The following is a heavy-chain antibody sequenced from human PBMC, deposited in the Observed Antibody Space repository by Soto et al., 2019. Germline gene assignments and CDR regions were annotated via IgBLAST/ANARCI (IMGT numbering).Heavy chain of an antibody. J-gene: IGHJ5*02. CDR3: AKDLRPNTVTTCGS. CDR1: GFTFDSHG. CDR2: ISSDGNNK. V-gene: IGHV3-30*18. Sequence: QVQLVESGGGAVQPGRSLRLSCAASGFTFDSHGMHWVRQAPGKGLEWVAVISSDGNNKYYADSVKGRFTISRDNFNNILYLQITRLRAEDTAVYYCAKDLRPNTVTTCGSLGQGTLVTVSS. D-gene: IGHD4-17*01.